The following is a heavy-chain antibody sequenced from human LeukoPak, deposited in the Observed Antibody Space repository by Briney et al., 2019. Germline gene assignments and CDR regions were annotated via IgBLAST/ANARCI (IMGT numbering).Heavy chain of an antibody. V-gene: IGHV4-61*01. Sequence: PSETLSLTCAVSGYSISSGYYWSWIRQPPGKGLEWIGYIYYSGRTNYNPSLKSRVTISVDTSKNQFSLKLSSVTAADTAVYYCARESQGSSWYVRANWFDPWGQGTLVTVSS. CDR2: IYYSGRT. CDR3: ARESQGSSWYVRANWFDP. CDR1: GYSISSGYY. D-gene: IGHD6-13*01. J-gene: IGHJ5*02.